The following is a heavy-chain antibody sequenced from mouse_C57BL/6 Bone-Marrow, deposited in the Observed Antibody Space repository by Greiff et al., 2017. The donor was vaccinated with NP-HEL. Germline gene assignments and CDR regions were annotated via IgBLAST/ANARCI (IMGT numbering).Heavy chain of an antibody. Sequence: VQLQQSGPELVKPGASVKISCKASGYTFTDYYMNWVKQSHGKSLEWIGDINPNNGGTSYNQKFKGKATLTVDKSSSTAYMELRSLTSEDSAVYYCARSKTVVATRDYWGQGTTLTVSS. D-gene: IGHD1-1*01. CDR3: ARSKTVVATRDY. CDR2: INPNNGGT. J-gene: IGHJ2*01. CDR1: GYTFTDYY. V-gene: IGHV1-26*01.